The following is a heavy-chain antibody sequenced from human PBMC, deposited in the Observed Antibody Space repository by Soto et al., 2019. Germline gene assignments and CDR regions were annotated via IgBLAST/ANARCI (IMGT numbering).Heavy chain of an antibody. CDR3: VRVRLVAPTRYFAY. J-gene: IGHJ4*02. V-gene: IGHV3-72*01. CDR2: IKNKANSYTT. CDR1: GFSFSDHY. Sequence: EVQLVESGGGLVQPGGSLRLSCAASGFSFSDHYMDWVRQAPGKGLEWVGRIKNKANSYTTQYAAAVKGRFTISREDSKNSLSLQMSSLKSDDTAVYYCVRVRLVAPTRYFAYWGQGTLVTVSS. D-gene: IGHD5-12*01.